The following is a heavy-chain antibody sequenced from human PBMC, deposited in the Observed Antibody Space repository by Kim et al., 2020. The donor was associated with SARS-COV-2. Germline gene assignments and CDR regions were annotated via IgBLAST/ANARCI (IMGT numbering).Heavy chain of an antibody. D-gene: IGHD5-18*01. CDR2: ISDSGDST. CDR1: GFTFSSYA. CDR3: AKSGSSHGPHGDDY. V-gene: IGHV3-23*01. J-gene: IGHJ4*02. Sequence: GGSLRLSCAASGFTFSSYAMSWVRQAPGKGPEWVSAISDSGDSTYYADSVKGRFTISRDNSKNTQYLQMNSLRAEDTAVYYCAKSGSSHGPHGDDYWGQGTLVTVSS.